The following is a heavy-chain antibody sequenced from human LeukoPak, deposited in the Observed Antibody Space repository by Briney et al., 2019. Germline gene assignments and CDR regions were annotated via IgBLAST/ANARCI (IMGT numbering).Heavy chain of an antibody. J-gene: IGHJ4*02. CDR3: ARVGSYSFDY. V-gene: IGHV4-59*01. Sequence: PSETLSLTCTVSGGSISSYYWSWIQQSPGKGLEWIGYIYYSGNTNYNPSLKSRVTISVDTSKNQFSLKLSSVTAADTAVYYCARVGSYSFDYWGQGTLVTVSS. CDR1: GGSISSYY. CDR2: IYYSGNT. D-gene: IGHD1-26*01.